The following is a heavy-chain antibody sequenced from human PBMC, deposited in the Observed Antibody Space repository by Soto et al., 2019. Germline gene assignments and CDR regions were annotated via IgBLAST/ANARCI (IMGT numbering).Heavy chain of an antibody. CDR3: AKDTRLWLGDHFDC. D-gene: IGHD3-10*01. V-gene: IGHV3-30*18. J-gene: IGHJ4*02. CDR1: GFTFSSFG. Sequence: QVQLVESGGGVVQPGRSLRLSCAASGFTFSSFGMHWVRQAPGKGLEWVASISSDGNNKYYADSVKGRFTISRDNSKNRLYLQMNSLRRDDTAVFYCAKDTRLWLGDHFDCWGQGTLVTVSS. CDR2: ISSDGNNK.